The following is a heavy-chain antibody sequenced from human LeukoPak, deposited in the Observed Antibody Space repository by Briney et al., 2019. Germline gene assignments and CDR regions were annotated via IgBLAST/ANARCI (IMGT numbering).Heavy chain of an antibody. J-gene: IGHJ4*02. D-gene: IGHD6-19*01. V-gene: IGHV3-11*05. CDR1: GFTFSDYY. CDR3: ARERIYSSGWYLIDY. Sequence: GGSLRLSCAVSGFTFSDYYMTWIRQAPGKGLEWVSYISGSSTYTNYADSVKGRFTISRDNAKNSLYLQMNSLRAEDTAVYYCARERIYSSGWYLIDYWGQSTLHTVSS. CDR2: ISGSSTYT.